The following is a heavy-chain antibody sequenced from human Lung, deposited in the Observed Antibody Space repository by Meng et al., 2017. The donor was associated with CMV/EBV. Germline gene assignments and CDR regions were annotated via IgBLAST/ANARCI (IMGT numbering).Heavy chain of an antibody. J-gene: IGHJ6*02. V-gene: IGHV3-23*01. CDR1: GFTFSSYA. CDR2: ISGSGGST. CDR3: ARAQIPYYAMDV. Sequence: SCAASGFTFSSYAMSWVRQAPGKGLEWVSAISGSGGSTYYADSLKGRFTIFRDNSKNTLYLQMNSLSPDDTAVYYCARAQIPYYAMDVLGQGPTVTVSS.